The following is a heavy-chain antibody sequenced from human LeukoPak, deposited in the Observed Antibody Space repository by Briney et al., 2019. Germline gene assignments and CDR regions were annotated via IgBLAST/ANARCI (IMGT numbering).Heavy chain of an antibody. D-gene: IGHD5-24*01. CDR1: GGSFSGYY. CDR2: INHSGST. CDR3: ARASKVRWLFIHYFDY. Sequence: PSETLSLTCAVYGGSFSGYYWSWIRQPPGKGLEWIGEINHSGSTNYNPSLKSRVTISVDTSKNQFSLKLSSVTAADTAVYYCARASKVRWLFIHYFDYWGQGTLVTVSS. V-gene: IGHV4-34*01. J-gene: IGHJ4*02.